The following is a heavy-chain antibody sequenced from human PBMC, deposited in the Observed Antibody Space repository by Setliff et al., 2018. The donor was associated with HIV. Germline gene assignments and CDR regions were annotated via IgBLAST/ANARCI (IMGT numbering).Heavy chain of an antibody. J-gene: IGHJ6*03. V-gene: IGHV1-24*01. CDR1: GYTLTELS. D-gene: IGHD3-10*01. CDR3: AREGLWFGDRGYFMNV. Sequence: ASVKVSCKISGYTLTELSIHWVRQAPGKGLEWMANFDPEDGETFYAQKFQGRLTMTEDTSTDTAYMELSSQRSEDTAVYYCAREGLWFGDRGYFMNVWGKGTAVTVSS. CDR2: FDPEDGET.